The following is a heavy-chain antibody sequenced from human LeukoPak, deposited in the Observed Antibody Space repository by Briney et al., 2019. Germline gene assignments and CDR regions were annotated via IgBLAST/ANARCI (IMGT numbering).Heavy chain of an antibody. V-gene: IGHV3-23*01. CDR1: GFTFSSYA. Sequence: GGSLRLSCAAAGFTFSSYAMSWVRQAPGKGLEWVSAISGSGGSTYYADSVKGRFTISRDNSKNTLYLQMNSLRAEDTAVYYCAKDLTELLWFGEDYWGQGALVTVSS. D-gene: IGHD3-10*01. CDR3: AKDLTELLWFGEDY. CDR2: ISGSGGST. J-gene: IGHJ4*02.